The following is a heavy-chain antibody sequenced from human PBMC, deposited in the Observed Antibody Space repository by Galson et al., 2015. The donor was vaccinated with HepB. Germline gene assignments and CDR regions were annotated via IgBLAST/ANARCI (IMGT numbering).Heavy chain of an antibody. CDR1: GNTFTTYY. CDR2: IHPSSGST. D-gene: IGHD4-17*01. V-gene: IGHV1-46*03. CDR3: ARAGEDYGDDGVQVLDHYYYGMDV. J-gene: IGHJ6*02. Sequence: SVKVSCKASGNTFTTYYMHWVRQAPGQGLEWLGIIHPSSGSTSYAQKFQGRVTMTRDTSTSTVYMELSSLRSDDTAVYYCARAGEDYGDDGVQVLDHYYYGMDVWGQGTTVTVSS.